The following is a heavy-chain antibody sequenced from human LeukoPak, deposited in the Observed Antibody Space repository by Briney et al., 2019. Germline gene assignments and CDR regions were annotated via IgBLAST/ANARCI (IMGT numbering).Heavy chain of an antibody. V-gene: IGHV3-7*05. J-gene: IGHJ4*02. Sequence: GGSLRLSCAAYGFTFSIYWMSCVRQAPGKGLEWVANIKEDGSERYHVDSAKGRFTISRDNAKNSLYLQMNSLRDDDTAVYYCARDRVVVGNYDYWGQGTLVTVSS. CDR2: IKEDGSER. CDR3: ARDRVVVGNYDY. D-gene: IGHD1-26*01. CDR1: GFTFSIYW.